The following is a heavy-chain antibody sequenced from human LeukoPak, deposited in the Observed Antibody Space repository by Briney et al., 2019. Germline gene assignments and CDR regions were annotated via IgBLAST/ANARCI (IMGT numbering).Heavy chain of an antibody. CDR2: ISWDGGST. CDR3: AKAGYCSGGSCYDYMDV. CDR1: GFTFDDYT. D-gene: IGHD2-15*01. V-gene: IGHV3-43*01. J-gene: IGHJ6*03. Sequence: HSGGSLRLSCAASGFTFDDYTMHWVRQAPGKGLEWVSLISWDGGSTYYADSVKGRFTISRVNSKNSLYLQMNSLRTEDTALYYCAKAGYCSGGSCYDYMDVWGKGTTVTVSS.